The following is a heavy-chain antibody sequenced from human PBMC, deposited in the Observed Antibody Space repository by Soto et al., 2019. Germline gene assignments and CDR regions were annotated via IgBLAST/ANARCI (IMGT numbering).Heavy chain of an antibody. CDR3: ARAHPGSYYYYGMDV. J-gene: IGHJ6*02. CDR2: ISYDGSNK. V-gene: IGHV3-30-3*01. D-gene: IGHD2-15*01. Sequence: QVQLVESGGGVVQPGRSLRLSCAASGFTFSSYAMHWVRQAPGKGLEWVAVISYDGSNKYYADSVKGRFTISRDNSKNTLYLQMNSLRAEDTAVYYCARAHPGSYYYYGMDVWGQGTTVTVSS. CDR1: GFTFSSYA.